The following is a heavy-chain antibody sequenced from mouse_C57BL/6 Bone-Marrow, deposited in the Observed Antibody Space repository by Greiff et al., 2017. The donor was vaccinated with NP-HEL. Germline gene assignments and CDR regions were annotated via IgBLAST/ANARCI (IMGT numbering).Heavy chain of an antibody. V-gene: IGHV1-72*01. CDR3: ARQRIYYDYVPFAY. Sequence: QVQLQQPGAELVKPGASVKLSCKASGYTFTSYWMHWVKQRPGRGLEWIGRIDPNSGGTKYNEKFKSKATLTVDKPSSTAYMPLSSLTSEDSAVYNCARQRIYYDYVPFAYWGQGTLLTVSA. CDR1: GYTFTSYW. J-gene: IGHJ3*01. D-gene: IGHD2-4*01. CDR2: IDPNSGGT.